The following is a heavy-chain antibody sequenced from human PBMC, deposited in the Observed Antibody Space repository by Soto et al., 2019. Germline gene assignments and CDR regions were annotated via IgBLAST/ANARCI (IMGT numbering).Heavy chain of an antibody. CDR3: ARESGDWPLNWFDP. CDR1: GFNFSNHW. J-gene: IGHJ5*02. D-gene: IGHD3-9*01. CDR2: ITSDGKSK. V-gene: IGHV3-74*01. Sequence: PWGSLRLSCAASGFNFSNHWMHWVRQRPAEGLVWVSRITSDGKSKAYAESVKGQFAISRDNAKNTLYLQMNGLTAEDTAVYYCARESGDWPLNWFDPWGQGTLVTVSS.